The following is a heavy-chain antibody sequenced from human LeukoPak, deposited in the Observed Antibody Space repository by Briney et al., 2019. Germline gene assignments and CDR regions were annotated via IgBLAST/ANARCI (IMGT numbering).Heavy chain of an antibody. CDR1: GFTFSSYV. Sequence: TGGSLRLSCAASGFTFSSYVMAYVRHSPGKGLEWVSALTGDGSDTYYPDSVKGRFIISRDDSKNTLYLEMNSLRADDTAVYYCAKASSSTWPYYFGSWGQGTLVTASS. CDR3: AKASSSTWPYYFGS. D-gene: IGHD6-13*01. CDR2: LTGDGSDT. V-gene: IGHV3-23*01. J-gene: IGHJ4*02.